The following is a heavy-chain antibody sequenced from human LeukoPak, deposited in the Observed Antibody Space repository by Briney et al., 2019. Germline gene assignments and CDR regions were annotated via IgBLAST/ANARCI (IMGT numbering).Heavy chain of an antibody. Sequence: SSETLSLTCTVSGGSISSGSFFWSWIRQPAGKGLEWIGRVYSSGITNYSPSLKSRVTISVDTSKNQFSLNLSSVTAADTAVYYCASRKLGNDYWGQGTLVTVSS. J-gene: IGHJ4*02. V-gene: IGHV4-61*10. CDR2: VYSSGIT. D-gene: IGHD7-27*01. CDR1: GGSISSGSFF. CDR3: ASRKLGNDY.